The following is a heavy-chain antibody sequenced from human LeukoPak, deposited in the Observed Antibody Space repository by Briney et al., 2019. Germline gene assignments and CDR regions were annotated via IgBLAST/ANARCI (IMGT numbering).Heavy chain of an antibody. Sequence: GGSLRLSCATSGFTFSSYAMTWVRQAPGKELEWVSAISASGGTANYAESVKGRFTISRDSSKNTIYLQMNSLRAEDTALYYCAREILESGYADYCGQGTLVTVSS. V-gene: IGHV3-23*01. J-gene: IGHJ4*02. CDR2: ISASGGTA. CDR1: GFTFSSYA. CDR3: AREILESGYADY. D-gene: IGHD2-2*01.